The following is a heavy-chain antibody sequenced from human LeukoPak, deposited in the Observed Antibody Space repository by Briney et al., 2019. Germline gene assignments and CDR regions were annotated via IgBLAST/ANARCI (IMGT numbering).Heavy chain of an antibody. Sequence: ASVKVSCKVSGYTLTELSMHWVRQAPGKGLEWMGGFDPEDGETIYAQSFQGRVTMTEDTSTDTAYVELSSLRSEDTALYYCTTDNGSGYCSGGSCYPFDYWGQGTLVTVSS. D-gene: IGHD2-15*01. CDR1: GYTLTELS. CDR2: FDPEDGET. J-gene: IGHJ4*02. CDR3: TTDNGSGYCSGGSCYPFDY. V-gene: IGHV1-24*01.